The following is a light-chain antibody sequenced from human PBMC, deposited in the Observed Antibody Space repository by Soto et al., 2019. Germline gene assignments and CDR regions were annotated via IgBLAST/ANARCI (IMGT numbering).Light chain of an antibody. CDR1: ISDVGSYDY. Sequence: QSALIQPASLSGSPGQSVTISCTGTISDVGSYDYVSWYQQHPGTVPKPMIYNVNTQPSGVPDRFSGSKSGNTASLTISGLQTEDEADYYCCSYAGSRTYAFSSGTKVTVL. CDR2: NVN. CDR3: CSYAGSRTYA. V-gene: IGLV2-23*02. J-gene: IGLJ1*01.